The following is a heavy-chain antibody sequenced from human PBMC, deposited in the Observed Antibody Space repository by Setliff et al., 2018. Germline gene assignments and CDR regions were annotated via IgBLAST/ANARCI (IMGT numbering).Heavy chain of an antibody. V-gene: IGHV3-9*01. CDR1: GFTFTSYA. Sequence: GGSLRLSCAASGFTFTSYAMNWVRQAPGKGLEWVSGISWNSGSIGYADSVKGRFTISRDNAKNSLYLQMNSLRAEDTAIYYCAGDPPGPHLVYTYWGQGALVTVSS. CDR2: ISWNSGSI. J-gene: IGHJ4*02. D-gene: IGHD3-16*01. CDR3: AGDPPGPHLVYTY.